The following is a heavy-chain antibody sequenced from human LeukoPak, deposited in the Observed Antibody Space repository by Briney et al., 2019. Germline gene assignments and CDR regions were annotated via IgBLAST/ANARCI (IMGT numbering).Heavy chain of an antibody. V-gene: IGHV4-34*01. Sequence: TSETLSLTCAVYGGSFSGYYWSWIRQPPGKGLEWIGEINHSGSTNYNPSLKSRVTISVDTSKNQLSLKLSSVTAADTAVYYCARVVDPGGYYYFYYMDVWGKGTTVTISS. CDR2: INHSGST. CDR1: GGSFSGYY. J-gene: IGHJ6*03. D-gene: IGHD3-16*01. CDR3: ARVVDPGGYYYFYYMDV.